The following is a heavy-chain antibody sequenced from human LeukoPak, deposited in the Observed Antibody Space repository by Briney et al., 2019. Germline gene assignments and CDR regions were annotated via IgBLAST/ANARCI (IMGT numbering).Heavy chain of an antibody. CDR2: IYSGGST. CDR1: GFAVSSNF. CDR3: ARDPRYSYGLDAFDI. D-gene: IGHD5-18*01. J-gene: IGHJ3*02. Sequence: GGSLRLSCAASGFAVSSNFMSWVRQAPGKGLEWVSVIYSGGSTYYAGFVKGRFTISRDNSKNTLYLQMNSLRAEDTAAYYCARDPRYSYGLDAFDIWGQGTMVTVSS. V-gene: IGHV3-66*01.